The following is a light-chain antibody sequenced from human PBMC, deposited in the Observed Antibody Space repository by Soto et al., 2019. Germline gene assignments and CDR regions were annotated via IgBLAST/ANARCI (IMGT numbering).Light chain of an antibody. V-gene: IGKV3-20*01. CDR3: QQYGSSPWT. CDR2: GAS. Sequence: EIVLTQSPATLSLSPGEAATLSCRASQSVSSTFLAWYKHKPGRPPRLLIYGASSRGTDIPDGFSGGGSGTGFTLTIIRLEPEDFAVYYCQQYGSSPWTFGQGTKVEIK. J-gene: IGKJ1*01. CDR1: QSVSSTF.